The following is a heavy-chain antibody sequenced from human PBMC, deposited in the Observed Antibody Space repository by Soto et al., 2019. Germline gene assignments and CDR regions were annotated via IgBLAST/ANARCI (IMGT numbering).Heavy chain of an antibody. V-gene: IGHV3-15*05. Sequence: GSLRLSCVASGFTFSNAWMSWVRQAPGKGLEWVGRIKSKTAGWTRAYACPFKRIFSISTYDPNNTLYLQMNSLRTEDTAVYYCNTVIPKVKWELGPWGQGTLVTVSS. CDR3: NTVIPKVKWELGP. CDR2: IKSKTAGWTR. J-gene: IGHJ5*02. CDR1: GFTFSNAW. D-gene: IGHD1-26*01.